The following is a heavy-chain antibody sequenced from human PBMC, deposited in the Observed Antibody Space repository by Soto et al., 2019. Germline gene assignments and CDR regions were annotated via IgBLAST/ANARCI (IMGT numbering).Heavy chain of an antibody. Sequence: GASVKVSCKASGYTFTSYGISWVRQAPGQGLEWMGWISAYNGNTNYAQKLQGRVTMTTDTSTSTAYVELRSLRSDDTAVYYRARDRFTDFWSGPTPMDVWGKGTTVTVSS. CDR2: ISAYNGNT. CDR3: ARDRFTDFWSGPTPMDV. D-gene: IGHD3-3*01. V-gene: IGHV1-18*01. J-gene: IGHJ6*04. CDR1: GYTFTSYG.